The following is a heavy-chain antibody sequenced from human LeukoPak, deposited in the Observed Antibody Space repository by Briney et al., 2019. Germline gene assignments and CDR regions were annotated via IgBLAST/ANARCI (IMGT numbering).Heavy chain of an antibody. D-gene: IGHD2-15*01. Sequence: GASVKVSCKASGYTFSTYGITWVRQAPGQGLEWMGWISAYNGNTNYAQKFQGRVTLTTDTSASTAYMELRSLRSDDTAVYYCARAGVVVAAGTRWFDPWGQGTLVTVSS. CDR3: ARAGVVVAAGTRWFDP. CDR2: ISAYNGNT. J-gene: IGHJ5*02. V-gene: IGHV1-18*01. CDR1: GYTFSTYG.